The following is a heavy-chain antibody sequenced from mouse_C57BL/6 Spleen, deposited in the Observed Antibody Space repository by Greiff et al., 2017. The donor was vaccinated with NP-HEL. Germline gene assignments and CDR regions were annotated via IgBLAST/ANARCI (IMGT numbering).Heavy chain of an antibody. V-gene: IGHV1-20*01. Sequence: VQLQQSGPELVKPGDSVKISCKASGYSFTGYFMNWVMQSHGKSLEWIGRINPYNGDTFYNQKFKGKATLTVDKSSSTAHMELRSLTSEDSAVYYCARGTTVNYFDYWGQSTTLTVSS. J-gene: IGHJ2*01. D-gene: IGHD1-1*01. CDR1: GYSFTGYF. CDR3: ARGTTVNYFDY. CDR2: INPYNGDT.